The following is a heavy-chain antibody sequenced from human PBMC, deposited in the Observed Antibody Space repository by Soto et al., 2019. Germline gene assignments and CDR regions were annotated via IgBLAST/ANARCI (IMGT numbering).Heavy chain of an antibody. Sequence: SDTLSLTCAVSGDSFSSDGYHWSWIRQHPGKGLEWIGYIYNSGSTYYNPSLRSRVTISVDTSKNQFSLKVSSVTAADTAVYYCARSRGYYDSRRDWYFDLWGRGTLVTVS. CDR3: ARSRGYYDSRRDWYFDL. V-gene: IGHV4-31*11. J-gene: IGHJ2*01. D-gene: IGHD3-22*01. CDR2: IYNSGST. CDR1: GDSFSSDGYH.